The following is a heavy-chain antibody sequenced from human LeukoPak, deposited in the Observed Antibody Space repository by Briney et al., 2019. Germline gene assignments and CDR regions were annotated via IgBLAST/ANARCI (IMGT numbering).Heavy chain of an antibody. CDR2: ISSGGSAI. J-gene: IGHJ4*02. Sequence: PGGSLRLSCAASGFTFSNFEMNWVRQAPGEGLEWVSYISSGGSAINYADSVKGRFTISRDNAKNSLYLQMNSLRAEDTAVYYCARVRARSYDYWGQGTLVTVSS. CDR1: GFTFSNFE. CDR3: ARVRARSYDY. V-gene: IGHV3-48*03.